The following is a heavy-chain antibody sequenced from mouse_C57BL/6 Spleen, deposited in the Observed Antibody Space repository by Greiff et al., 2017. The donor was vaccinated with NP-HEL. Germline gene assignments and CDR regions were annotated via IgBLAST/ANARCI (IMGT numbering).Heavy chain of an antibody. CDR2: IDPETGGT. J-gene: IGHJ1*03. CDR3: TRDYGSSYWYFDV. V-gene: IGHV1-15*01. D-gene: IGHD1-1*01. CDR1: GYTFTDYE. Sequence: VKLQESGAELVRPGASVTLSCKASGYTFTDYEMHWVKQTPVHGLEWIGAIDPETGGTAYNQKFKGKAILTADKSSSTAYMELRSLKSEDSAVYYCTRDYGSSYWYFDVWGTGTTVTVSS.